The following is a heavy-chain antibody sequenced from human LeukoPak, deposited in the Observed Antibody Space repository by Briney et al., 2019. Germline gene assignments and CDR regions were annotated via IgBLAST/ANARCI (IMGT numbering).Heavy chain of an antibody. J-gene: IGHJ3*02. Sequence: SVTVSCKASGGTFSSYAISWVRQAPGQGLEWMGGIIPIFGTANYAQKFQGRVTITADESTSTAYMELSSLRSEDTAVYYCARDLDSGSYYLVAFDIWGQGTMVTVSS. D-gene: IGHD1-26*01. CDR2: IIPIFGTA. CDR1: GGTFSSYA. CDR3: ARDLDSGSYYLVAFDI. V-gene: IGHV1-69*13.